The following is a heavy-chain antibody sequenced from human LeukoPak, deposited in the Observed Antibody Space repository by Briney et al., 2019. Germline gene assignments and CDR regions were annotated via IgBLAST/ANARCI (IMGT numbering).Heavy chain of an antibody. CDR1: GYTFIDYF. Sequence: ASVKVSCKASGYTFIDYFIHWMRQTPGQGLEWLGWINPNSGVTRYAQTFQDRVTMTRDTAAYMELSSLKSDDTAMYYCVRAVSGTLGGAFDIWGQGTAVTVSS. J-gene: IGHJ3*02. CDR2: INPNSGVT. V-gene: IGHV1-2*02. D-gene: IGHD1-7*01. CDR3: VRAVSGTLGGAFDI.